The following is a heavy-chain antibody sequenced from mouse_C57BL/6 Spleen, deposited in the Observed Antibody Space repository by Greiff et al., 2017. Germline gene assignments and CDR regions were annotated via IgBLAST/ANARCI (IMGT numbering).Heavy chain of an antibody. V-gene: IGHV5-4*01. Sequence: EVMLEESGGGLVKPGGSLKLSCAASGFTFSSYAMSWVRQTPEKRLEWVAPISDGGSYTYYPDNVKGRFTISRDNAMTNLYLQMSHLKSEDTATYDCATDKGTGYGSRWYYFDYWGQGTTLTVSS. CDR1: GFTFSSYA. D-gene: IGHD1-1*01. J-gene: IGHJ2*01. CDR2: ISDGGSYT. CDR3: ATDKGTGYGSRWYYFDY.